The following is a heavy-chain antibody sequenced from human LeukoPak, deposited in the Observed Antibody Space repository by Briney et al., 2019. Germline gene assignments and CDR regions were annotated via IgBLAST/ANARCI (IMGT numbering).Heavy chain of an antibody. Sequence: GASVTVSCTASGYTFTAYYLHWVRQAPGQGLEWMGWINSNSGDTNSAQKFQGRVTLTRDTSITTAYMEMSSLSSDDTAVYYCVRVSLSPLLPIDYWGQGTLVTVSS. CDR1: GYTFTAYY. CDR2: INSNSGDT. CDR3: VRVSLSPLLPIDY. D-gene: IGHD2-15*01. V-gene: IGHV1-2*02. J-gene: IGHJ4*02.